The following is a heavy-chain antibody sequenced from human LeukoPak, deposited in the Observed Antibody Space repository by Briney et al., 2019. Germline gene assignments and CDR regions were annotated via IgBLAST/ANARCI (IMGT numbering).Heavy chain of an antibody. CDR2: ISWNSGSI. V-gene: IGHV3-9*01. CDR1: GFTLDDYA. CDR3: AKDIDGLLVGPFDH. J-gene: IGHJ4*02. Sequence: PRGSLRVSCAASGFTLDDYAMHGVRPAPGKGLEWVSGISWNSGSIGYADSVKGRFTISRDNAKNSLYLQMNSLRADVTALYYCAKDIDGLLVGPFDHWGQGTLVTVSS. D-gene: IGHD5-24*01.